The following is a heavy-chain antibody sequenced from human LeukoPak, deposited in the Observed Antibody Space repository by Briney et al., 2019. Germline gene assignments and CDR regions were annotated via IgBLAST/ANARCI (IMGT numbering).Heavy chain of an antibody. V-gene: IGHV1-46*01. CDR3: ARDRGTYYGSGSYNYYYYYMDV. CDR1: GYTFTGYY. J-gene: IGHJ6*03. CDR2: INPSGGST. D-gene: IGHD3-10*01. Sequence: ASVKVSCKASGYTFTGYYMHWVRQAPGQGLGWMGIINPSGGSTSYAQKFQGRVTMTRDMSTSTVYMELSSLRSEDTAVYYCARDRGTYYGSGSYNYYYYYMDVWGKGTTVTVSS.